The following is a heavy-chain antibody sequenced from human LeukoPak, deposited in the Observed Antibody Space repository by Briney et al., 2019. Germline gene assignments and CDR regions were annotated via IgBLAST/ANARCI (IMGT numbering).Heavy chain of an antibody. CDR2: IYTSGST. J-gene: IGHJ4*02. CDR1: GGSISSGNYY. CDR3: AREGVIQLNRNFDY. V-gene: IGHV4-61*02. Sequence: SETLSLTCTVSGGSISSGNYYWNWIRQPTGKGLEWIGRIYTSGSTNYNPSLKSRVTISVDTSKNQFSLKLSSVTAADTAVYYCAREGVIQLNRNFDYWGQGTLVTVSS. D-gene: IGHD5-18*01.